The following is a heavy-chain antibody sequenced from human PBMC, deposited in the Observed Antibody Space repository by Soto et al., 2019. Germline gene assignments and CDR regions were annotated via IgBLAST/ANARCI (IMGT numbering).Heavy chain of an antibody. CDR1: GFTFSSYS. D-gene: IGHD5-12*01. J-gene: IGHJ5*02. CDR3: VRGTQSPTSGYDYNWFDP. V-gene: IGHV3-48*01. CDR2: INNSSSTI. Sequence: GGSLRLSCAASGFTFSSYSMNWVRQAPGKGLEWVSYINNSSSTIYYADSVKGRFTISRDNAKNSLYLQMSSLRAEDTAVYYCVRGTQSPTSGYDYNWFDPWGQGTLVTVSS.